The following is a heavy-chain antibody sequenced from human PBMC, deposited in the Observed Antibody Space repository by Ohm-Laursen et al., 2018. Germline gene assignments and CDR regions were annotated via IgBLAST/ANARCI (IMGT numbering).Heavy chain of an antibody. V-gene: IGHV3-23*01. CDR1: GFTVSNNY. Sequence: SLRLSCAASGFTVSNNYINWVRHAPGQPPEWVSAISGSGGSTYYADSVKGRFTISRDNSKNTLYLQMNSLRAEDTAVYYCAREAAWGKVDYLGQGTLVTVSS. CDR3: AREAAWGKVDY. D-gene: IGHD3-16*01. CDR2: ISGSGGST. J-gene: IGHJ4*02.